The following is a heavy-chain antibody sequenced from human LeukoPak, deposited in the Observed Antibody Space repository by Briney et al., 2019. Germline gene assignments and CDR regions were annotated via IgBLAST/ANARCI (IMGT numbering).Heavy chain of an antibody. D-gene: IGHD6-6*01. CDR3: ARVRPASSSSENYYYGMDV. CDR2: INHSGST. Sequence: PSETLSLTCAVYGGSFSVYYWSWIRQPPGKGLEWIGEINHSGSTNYNPSLKSRVTISVDTSKNQFSLKLSSVTAADTAVYYCARVRPASSSSENYYYGMDVWGQGTTVTVSS. J-gene: IGHJ6*02. V-gene: IGHV4-34*01. CDR1: GGSFSVYY.